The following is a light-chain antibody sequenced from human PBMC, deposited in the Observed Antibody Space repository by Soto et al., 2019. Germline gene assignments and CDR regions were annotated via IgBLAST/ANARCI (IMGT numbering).Light chain of an antibody. V-gene: IGKV3-20*01. J-gene: IGKJ1*01. CDR2: GAS. CDR1: QSVSSSY. Sequence: ENGLTQSPGTLSLSPGERATLSCRARQSVSSSYLAWYQQKPGQAPRLLIHGASSRATGIPDRFSGSGSGTDFTLTISRLEPEDFAVYYCQQYGSSWRFGQGTKVEIK. CDR3: QQYGSSWR.